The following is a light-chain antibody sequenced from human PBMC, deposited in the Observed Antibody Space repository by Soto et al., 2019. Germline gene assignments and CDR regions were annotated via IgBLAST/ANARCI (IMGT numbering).Light chain of an antibody. CDR2: AAS. J-gene: IGKJ4*01. V-gene: IGKV1-39*01. CDR1: QSISSY. CDR3: QQSYSTPLT. Sequence: DIQMTQSPSSLSASVGDRVTITCRASQSISSYLNWYQQKPGKAPKLLIYAASSLQSGVTSRFSGSGSGTEFTLTISSLQPEDFATYRCQQSYSTPLTFGGGPKVEIK.